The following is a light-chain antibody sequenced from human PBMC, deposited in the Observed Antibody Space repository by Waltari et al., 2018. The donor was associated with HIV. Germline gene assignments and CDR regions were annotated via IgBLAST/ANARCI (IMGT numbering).Light chain of an antibody. CDR2: WAS. J-gene: IGKJ2*01. CDR3: QQYYSTPNT. V-gene: IGKV4-1*01. Sequence: DIVMTQSPDSLAVSLGERATINCKSSQSVLYSSNSKNYLAWYRQKPGQPPKLLIYWASTRESGVPDRFSGSGSGTDFTLTISSLQAEDVAVYYCQQYYSTPNTFGQGTKLEIK. CDR1: QSVLYSSNSKNY.